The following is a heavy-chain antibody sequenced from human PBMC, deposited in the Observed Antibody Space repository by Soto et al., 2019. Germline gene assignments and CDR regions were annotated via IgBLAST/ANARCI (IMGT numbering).Heavy chain of an antibody. CDR1: GFTFSSYC. CDR2: IWYDGINK. J-gene: IGHJ6*02. CDR3: ARGKSRDYSDYYYYGMDV. V-gene: IGHV3-33*01. D-gene: IGHD4-4*01. Sequence: GGSLRLSCAASGFTFSSYCMHWVRQAPCKGLAWVAVIWYDGINKYYADSVKGRFTISRDNSKKTLYLQMNSLRAEDTAVYYYARGKSRDYSDYYYYGMDVWGQGTTVTVCS.